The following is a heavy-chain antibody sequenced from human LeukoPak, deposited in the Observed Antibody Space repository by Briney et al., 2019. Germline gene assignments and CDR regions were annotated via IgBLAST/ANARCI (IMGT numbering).Heavy chain of an antibody. CDR2: ISSSMSYI. V-gene: IGHV3-21*01. J-gene: IGHJ4*02. Sequence: PGGALRLSCAASGFTFISYSMNWFRQAPGKGLEGVSSISSSMSYIYYADSVKGRVTVSRDNAKNSLYLKMNSLRAEDTAVYYCARGRKSYYSFDSWGQGTLVTVSS. CDR1: GFTFISYS. D-gene: IGHD3-10*01. CDR3: ARGRKSYYSFDS.